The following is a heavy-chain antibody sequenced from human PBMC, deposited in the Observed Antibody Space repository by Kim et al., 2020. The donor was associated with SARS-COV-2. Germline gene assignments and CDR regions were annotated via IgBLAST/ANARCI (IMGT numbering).Heavy chain of an antibody. V-gene: IGHV3-66*01. CDR1: GFTVSSNY. D-gene: IGHD5-18*01. CDR2: IYSGGST. CDR3: AREDVDTAMVYFQH. J-gene: IGHJ1*01. Sequence: GGSLRLSCAASGFTVSSNYMSWVRQAPGKGLEWVSVIYSGGSTYYADSVKGRFTISRDNSKNTLYLQMNSLRAEDTAVYYCAREDVDTAMVYFQHWGQGTLVTVSS.